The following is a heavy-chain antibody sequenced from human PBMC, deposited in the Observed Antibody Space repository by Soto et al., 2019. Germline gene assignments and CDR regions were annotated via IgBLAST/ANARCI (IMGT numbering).Heavy chain of an antibody. Sequence: ASLKVSCKASGYTFTNYYMHWVRQAPGQGLEWMGIINPSGGSTSYAQKFQGRVTMTRDTSTSTVYMELSSLRSEDTAVYYCARARNTKQWLGPDDAFDIWGQGTMVNVSS. CDR3: ARARNTKQWLGPDDAFDI. CDR1: GYTFTNYY. CDR2: INPSGGST. V-gene: IGHV1-46*01. J-gene: IGHJ3*02. D-gene: IGHD6-19*01.